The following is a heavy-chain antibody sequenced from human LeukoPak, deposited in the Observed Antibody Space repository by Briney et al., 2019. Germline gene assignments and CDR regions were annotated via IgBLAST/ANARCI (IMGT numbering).Heavy chain of an antibody. V-gene: IGHV3-23*01. CDR1: GFTFSSYA. Sequence: GSLRLSCAASGFTFSSYAMSWVRQAPGKGLEWVSAISGSGGSTYYADSVKGRFTISRDNAKNSLYLQMNSLRAEDTAVYYCARDLAAGVHDYGGQGTLVTVSS. CDR3: ARDLAAGVHDY. CDR2: ISGSGGST. D-gene: IGHD6-13*01. J-gene: IGHJ4*02.